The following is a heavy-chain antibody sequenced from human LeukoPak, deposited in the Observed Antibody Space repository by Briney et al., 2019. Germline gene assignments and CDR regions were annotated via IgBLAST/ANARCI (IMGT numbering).Heavy chain of an antibody. CDR2: INHSGST. Sequence: SETLSLTCAVYGGTFSGYYWSWIRQPPGKGLEWMGEINHSGSTNYNPSLKSGVTISVDTSKNQFSLKLSSVTAADTAVYYCARHRLGQWLEAGAFDIWGQGTLVTVSS. CDR1: GGTFSGYY. V-gene: IGHV4-34*01. J-gene: IGHJ4*02. CDR3: ARHRLGQWLEAGAFDI. D-gene: IGHD6-19*01.